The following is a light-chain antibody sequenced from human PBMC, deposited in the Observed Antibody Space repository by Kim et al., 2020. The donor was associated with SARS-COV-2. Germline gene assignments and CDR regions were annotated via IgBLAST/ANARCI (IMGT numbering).Light chain of an antibody. Sequence: VSHGQTASITCSGDKLGDKYASWYQQKPGQSPVVVIFRDNRRPSGIPERFSGSNSGNTATLTISGTQAMDEADYYCQAWDSSIYVFGTGTKVTVL. CDR2: RDN. CDR3: QAWDSSIYV. V-gene: IGLV3-1*01. CDR1: KLGDKY. J-gene: IGLJ1*01.